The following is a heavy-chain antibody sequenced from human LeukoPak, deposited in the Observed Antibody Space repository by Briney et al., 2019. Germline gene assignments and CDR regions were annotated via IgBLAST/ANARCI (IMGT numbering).Heavy chain of an antibody. CDR2: ISSSSSTI. CDR1: GFTFSSYG. CDR3: ARKGSSSPRDLNWFDP. J-gene: IGHJ5*02. V-gene: IGHV3-48*01. Sequence: QAGGSLRLSCSASGFTFSSYGMHWVRQAPGKGLEWVSYISSSSSTIYYADSVKGRFTISRDNAKNSLYLQMNSLRAEDTAVYYCARKGSSSPRDLNWFDPWGQGTLVTVSS. D-gene: IGHD6-6*01.